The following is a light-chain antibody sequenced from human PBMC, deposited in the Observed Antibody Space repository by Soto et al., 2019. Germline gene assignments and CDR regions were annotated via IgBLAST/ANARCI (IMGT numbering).Light chain of an antibody. J-gene: IGKJ5*01. CDR2: DAS. V-gene: IGKV1-33*01. CDR1: QNINNY. CDR3: QQYDTLPT. Sequence: DIQMTQSPSSLSASVGDRVTITCQSSQNINNYLNWYQQKPGRAPKLLIYDASNLEAEVPSRFRGSGYGTDFTCTISRLQPEDIATYYCQQYDTLPTFGQGKRLEIK.